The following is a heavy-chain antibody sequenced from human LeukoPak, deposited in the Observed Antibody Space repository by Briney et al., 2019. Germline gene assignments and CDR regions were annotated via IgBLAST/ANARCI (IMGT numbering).Heavy chain of an antibody. V-gene: IGHV3-21*01. Sequence: GGSLRLSCAASGFTFSSYSMNWVRQAPGKGLEWVSSISSSSSYIYYADSVKGRFTISRDNAKNSLYLQMNSLRAEDTAVYYCARAHSSSWYVGFDYWGRGTLVTVSP. CDR1: GFTFSSYS. J-gene: IGHJ4*02. CDR2: ISSSSSYI. CDR3: ARAHSSSWYVGFDY. D-gene: IGHD6-13*01.